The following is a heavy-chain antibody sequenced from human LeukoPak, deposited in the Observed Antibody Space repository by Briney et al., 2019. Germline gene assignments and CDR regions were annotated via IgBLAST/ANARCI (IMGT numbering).Heavy chain of an antibody. J-gene: IGHJ3*01. V-gene: IGHV3-23*01. CDR2: ISGSGGTT. CDR3: AKDRGGNFYDAFDV. D-gene: IGHD1-26*01. Sequence: GGSLRLSCAASGFGFSMYWMHWVRQAPGKGLEWVSSISGSGGTTYYADSVKGRFTISRDNSKNTAYLQMNSLRAEDTAVYYCAKDRGGNFYDAFDVWGQGTMVTVSS. CDR1: GFGFSMYW.